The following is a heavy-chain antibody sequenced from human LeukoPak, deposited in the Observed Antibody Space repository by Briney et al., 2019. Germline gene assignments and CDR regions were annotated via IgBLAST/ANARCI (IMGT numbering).Heavy chain of an antibody. Sequence: SETLSLTCTVSGGSISSSSYYWGWIRQPPGKGLEWIGSIYYSGSTYYNPSLKSRVTISSDTSKNQFSLKLSSVTAADTAVYYCARPTWCSSTTCSGPFDIWGQGTMVTVSS. CDR1: GGSISSSSYY. CDR3: ARPTWCSSTTCSGPFDI. V-gene: IGHV4-39*07. D-gene: IGHD2-2*01. CDR2: IYYSGST. J-gene: IGHJ3*02.